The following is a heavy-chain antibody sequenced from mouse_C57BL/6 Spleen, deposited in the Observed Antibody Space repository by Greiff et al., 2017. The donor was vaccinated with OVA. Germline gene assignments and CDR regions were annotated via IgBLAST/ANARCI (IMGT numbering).Heavy chain of an antibody. Sequence: EVQLQESGGGLVKPGGSLKLSCAASGFTFSSYAMSWVRQTPEKRLEWVATISDGGSYTYYPDNVKGRFTISSDNAKNNLYLQMSHLKSEDTAMYYCAREDDYDGYYYAMDYWGQGTSVTVSS. CDR3: AREDDYDGYYYAMDY. CDR2: ISDGGSYT. J-gene: IGHJ4*01. V-gene: IGHV5-4*01. CDR1: GFTFSSYA. D-gene: IGHD2-4*01.